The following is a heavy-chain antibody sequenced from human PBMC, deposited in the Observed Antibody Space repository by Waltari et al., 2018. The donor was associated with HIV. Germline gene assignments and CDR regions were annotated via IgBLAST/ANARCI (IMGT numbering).Heavy chain of an antibody. CDR3: SYSSSNWFAP. D-gene: IGHD6-6*01. J-gene: IGHJ5*02. CDR1: GYTFTGDY. Sequence: QVQLVQSGAEVKKPGASVKVSGKASGYTFTGDYMHQVRQAPGQGLEWMGRINPNRGGTHYAQKLHGRVTMTSATSISTAYMELSRLRSDDTAVSYCSYSSSNWFAPWGQGTLVTVSS. V-gene: IGHV1-2*06. CDR2: INPNRGGT.